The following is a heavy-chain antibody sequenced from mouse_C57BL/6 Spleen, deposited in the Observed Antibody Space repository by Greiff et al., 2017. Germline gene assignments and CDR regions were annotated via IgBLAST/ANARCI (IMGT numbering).Heavy chain of an antibody. J-gene: IGHJ2*01. Sequence: QVQLQQPGAELVRPGTSVKLSCKASGYTFTSYWMHWVKQRPGQGLEWIGVIDPSDSYTNYNQKFKGKATLTVDTSSSTAYMQLSSLTSEDSAVYYCARPTVVAEDYWGQGTTLTVSS. CDR2: IDPSDSYT. D-gene: IGHD1-1*01. V-gene: IGHV1-59*01. CDR3: ARPTVVAEDY. CDR1: GYTFTSYW.